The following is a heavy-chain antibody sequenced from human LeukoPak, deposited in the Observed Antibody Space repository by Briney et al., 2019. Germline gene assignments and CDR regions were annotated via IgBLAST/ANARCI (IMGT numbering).Heavy chain of an antibody. CDR2: IYTSGST. D-gene: IGHD2-2*01. J-gene: IGHJ4*02. V-gene: IGHV4-61*02. Sequence: ASQTLSLTCTVSGGSISSGSYYWSWIRQPAGKGLEWIGRIYTSGSTNYNPSLKGRVTISVDTSKNQFSLKLSSVTAADTAVYYCARAHYQLLSLDYWGQGTLVTVSS. CDR3: ARAHYQLLSLDY. CDR1: GGSISSGSYY.